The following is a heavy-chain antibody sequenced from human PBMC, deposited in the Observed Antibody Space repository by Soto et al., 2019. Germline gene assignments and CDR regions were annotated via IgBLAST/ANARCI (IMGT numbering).Heavy chain of an antibody. CDR2: IKSKTDGGTA. CDR1: GFTFSKAW. J-gene: IGHJ4*01. D-gene: IGHD1-26*01. V-gene: IGHV3-15*07. CDR3: TTVSYSSPIPVRFDY. Sequence: PGGSLRLSCAASGFTFSKAWINWVRQVPGKGLEWVGRIKSKTDGGTADYAAPVKGRFAVSRDDSKNMVYLQMNSLKTEDTGIYYCTTVSYSSPIPVRFDYWGPGTEGTVSS.